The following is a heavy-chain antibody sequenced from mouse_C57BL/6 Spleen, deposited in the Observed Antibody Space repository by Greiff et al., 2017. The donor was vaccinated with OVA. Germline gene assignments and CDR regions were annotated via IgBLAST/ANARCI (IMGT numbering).Heavy chain of an antibody. CDR1: GFTFSSYA. V-gene: IGHV5-4*01. Sequence: EVKLVESGGGLVKPGGSLKLSCAASGFTFSSYAMSWVSQTPEKRLEWVATISDGGSYTYYPDNVKGRFTISRDNAKNNLYLQMSHLKSEDTAMYYCARERAGTYYFDYWGQGTTLTVSS. CDR3: ARERAGTYYFDY. J-gene: IGHJ2*01. D-gene: IGHD4-1*01. CDR2: ISDGGSYT.